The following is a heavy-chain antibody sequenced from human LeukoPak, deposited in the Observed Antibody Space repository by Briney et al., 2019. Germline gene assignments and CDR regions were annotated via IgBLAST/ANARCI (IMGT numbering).Heavy chain of an antibody. CDR1: GDSSGSVTDY. Sequence: SETLSLTCTVSGDSSGSVTDYWAWIRQPPGKGLEWIASGDYSGGTYYNPSLESRVAISADMSKNQFSLKLTSVTGADTAVYYCAGERGEEYSSGWYKRNYFDNWGQGIRVTVSS. D-gene: IGHD6-19*01. V-gene: IGHV4-39*07. CDR2: GDYSGGT. CDR3: AGERGEEYSSGWYKRNYFDN. J-gene: IGHJ4*02.